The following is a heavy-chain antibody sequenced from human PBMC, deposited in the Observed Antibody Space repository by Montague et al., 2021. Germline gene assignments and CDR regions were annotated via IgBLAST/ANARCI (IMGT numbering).Heavy chain of an antibody. V-gene: IGHV2-5*02. CDR1: GFSLPTSGVG. Sequence: PALVKPTQTLTLTCTFSGFSLPTSGVGVAWLRQPPGKALEWLALIFWDDDKRYSPSLKSRLTITKDTTKNQVVLTLTNMDPVDTATYFCAPKIAAHKAHDGFSVWGQGTVVTVSA. CDR3: APKIAAHKAHDGFSV. J-gene: IGHJ3*01. CDR2: IFWDDDK. D-gene: IGHD6-13*01.